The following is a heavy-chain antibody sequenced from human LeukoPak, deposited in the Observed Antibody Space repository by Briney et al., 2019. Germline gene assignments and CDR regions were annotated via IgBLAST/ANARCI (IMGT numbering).Heavy chain of an antibody. J-gene: IGHJ4*02. CDR3: ARGGPDDYVWGSYRFPVDY. Sequence: ASVKVSCKASGYTFTSYAMHWVRQAPGQRLEWMGWINAGNSNTKYSQKFQGRVTITRDTSASTAYMELSSLRSEDTAVYYCARGGPDDYVWGSYRFPVDYWGQGTLVTVSS. CDR1: GYTFTSYA. D-gene: IGHD3-16*02. CDR2: INAGNSNT. V-gene: IGHV1-3*01.